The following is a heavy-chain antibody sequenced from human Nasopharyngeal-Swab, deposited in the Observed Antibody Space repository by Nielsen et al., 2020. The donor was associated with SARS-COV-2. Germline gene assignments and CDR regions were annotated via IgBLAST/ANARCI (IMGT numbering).Heavy chain of an antibody. Sequence: LSLTCAASGFTFDDYAMHWVRQAPGKGLEWVSGISWNSGSIGYADSVKGRFTISRDNAKNSLYLQMNSLRAEDTALYYCAKVLLPYYYDSSGYWGDAFDIWGQGTMVTVSS. CDR2: ISWNSGSI. CDR3: AKVLLPYYYDSSGYWGDAFDI. CDR1: GFTFDDYA. V-gene: IGHV3-9*01. J-gene: IGHJ3*02. D-gene: IGHD3-22*01.